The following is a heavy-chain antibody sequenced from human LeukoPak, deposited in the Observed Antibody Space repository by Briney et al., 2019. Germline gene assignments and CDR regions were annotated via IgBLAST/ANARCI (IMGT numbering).Heavy chain of an antibody. Sequence: SETLSLTCAVSGYSISSGYYWDWIRQPPGKGLEWIGNIYHSGSTYYNPSLKSRVTISVDTSKNQFSLKLSSVTAPDTAVYYCARQYWDDSKLDYWGQGTLVTVSS. V-gene: IGHV4-38-2*01. CDR1: GYSISSGYY. CDR2: IYHSGST. CDR3: ARQYWDDSKLDY. D-gene: IGHD3-22*01. J-gene: IGHJ4*02.